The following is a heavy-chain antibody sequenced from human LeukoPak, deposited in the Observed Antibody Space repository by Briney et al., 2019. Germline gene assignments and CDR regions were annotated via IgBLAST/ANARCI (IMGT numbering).Heavy chain of an antibody. CDR3: ARGRHCSSTSCFRAPPNNWFDP. D-gene: IGHD2-2*01. J-gene: IGHJ5*02. V-gene: IGHV4-34*01. CDR2: INHSGST. Sequence: SETLSLTCAVYGGSFSGYYWSWIRQPPGKGLEWIGEINHSGSTNYNPSLKSRVTTSVDTSKNQFSLELSSVTAADTAVYYCARGRHCSSTSCFRAPPNNWFDPWGQGTLVTVSS. CDR1: GGSFSGYY.